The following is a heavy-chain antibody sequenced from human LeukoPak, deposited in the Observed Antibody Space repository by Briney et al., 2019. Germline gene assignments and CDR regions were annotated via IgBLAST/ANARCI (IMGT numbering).Heavy chain of an antibody. CDR3: ARRLRLDWFDP. Sequence: SETLSLTCTVSGGSISSSYYWSWIRQPPGKGLEWIGYIYYSGSTNYNPSLKSRVTISVDTSKNQFSLKLSSVTATDTAVYYCARRLRLDWFDPWGQGTLVTVSS. CDR2: IYYSGST. J-gene: IGHJ5*02. CDR1: GGSISSSYY. D-gene: IGHD6-19*01. V-gene: IGHV4-59*08.